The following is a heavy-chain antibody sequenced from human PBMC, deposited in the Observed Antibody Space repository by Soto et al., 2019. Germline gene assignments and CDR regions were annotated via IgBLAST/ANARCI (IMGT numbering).Heavy chain of an antibody. CDR1: GGTFSSYA. CDR3: ARLGGRWLQFDS. CDR2: IIPNFVTA. V-gene: IGHV1-69*01. D-gene: IGHD3-16*01. Sequence: QVQLVQSGAEVKKPGSSVKVSCKASGGTFSSYAISWVRQAPGQGLEWMGGIIPNFVTANYAQKFKGRVTITADEATSTGYMELSSLSSEDTAVYYCARLGGRWLQFDSWGQGTLVTVSS. J-gene: IGHJ5*01.